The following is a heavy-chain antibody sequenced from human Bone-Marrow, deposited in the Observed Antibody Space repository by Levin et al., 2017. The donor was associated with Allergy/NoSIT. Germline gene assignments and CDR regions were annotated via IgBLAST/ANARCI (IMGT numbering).Heavy chain of an antibody. J-gene: IGHJ2*01. CDR1: GFTVSSNF. D-gene: IGHD7-27*01. CDR3: ALMIIGDYYFDL. Sequence: GESLKISCAISGFTVSSNFMTWVRQAPGKGLEWVSILHRDGNSFHADSVKGRFTVSRDDAKNILYLDMNSLRGEDTARYYCALMIIGDYYFDLWGRGTLVTVSS. V-gene: IGHV3-53*01. CDR2: LHRDGNS.